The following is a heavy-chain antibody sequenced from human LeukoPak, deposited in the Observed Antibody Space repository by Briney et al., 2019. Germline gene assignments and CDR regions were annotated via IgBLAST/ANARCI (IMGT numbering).Heavy chain of an antibody. CDR1: GGSISSYS. D-gene: IGHD4-17*01. J-gene: IGHJ6*02. CDR3: ARLTTVRNYGVDV. V-gene: IGHV4-59*01. CDR2: IYYSGST. Sequence: SETLSLSCTVSGGSISSYSWSWVRQPPGRGLEWIGYIYYSGSTNYNPSLKSRVTISVDTSKNQFSLKLNSVTAADTAVYYCARLTTVRNYGVDVWGQGTTVTVSS.